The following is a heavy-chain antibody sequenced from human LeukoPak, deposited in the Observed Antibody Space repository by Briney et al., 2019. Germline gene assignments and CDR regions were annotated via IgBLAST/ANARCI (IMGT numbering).Heavy chain of an antibody. J-gene: IGHJ4*02. D-gene: IGHD3-22*01. CDR2: ISGSGGST. CDR1: GFTFSSYA. CDR3: AKASPYYYDSSGYKYYFDY. V-gene: IGHV3-23*01. Sequence: GGSLRLSCAASGFTFSSYAMSWVRQAPGKGLEWVSAISGSGGSTYYADSVKGRFTISRDNSKNTLYLQMNSLRAEDTAAYYCAKASPYYYDSSGYKYYFDYWGQGTLVTVSP.